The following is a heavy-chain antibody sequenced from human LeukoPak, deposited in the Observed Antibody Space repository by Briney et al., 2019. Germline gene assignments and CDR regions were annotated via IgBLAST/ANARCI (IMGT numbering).Heavy chain of an antibody. Sequence: PGGSLRLSCAASGFTFSNYGMNWVRQAPGKGLEWVSSISSSSSYIYYADSVKGRFTISRDNAKNSLYLQMNSLRAEDTAVYYCTRGMATITMYYYYYMDVWGKGTTVTVS. D-gene: IGHD5-24*01. J-gene: IGHJ6*03. CDR1: GFTFSNYG. CDR3: TRGMATITMYYYYYMDV. CDR2: ISSSSSYI. V-gene: IGHV3-21*01.